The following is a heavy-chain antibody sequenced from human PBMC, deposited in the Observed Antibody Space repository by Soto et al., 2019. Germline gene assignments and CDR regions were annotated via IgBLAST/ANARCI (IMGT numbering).Heavy chain of an antibody. J-gene: IGHJ5*02. CDR3: ARDRITRSNWLDP. V-gene: IGHV4-31*03. CDR2: VYHSGST. CDR1: GDSITSGVYY. D-gene: IGHD3-10*01. Sequence: SETRSLTCTVSGDSITSGVYYWSWIRQHPGKGLEWIGYVYHSGSTYYNPSLKSRLTISVDTSKNQFSLKLTSVTAADTAVYFCARDRITRSNWLDPWGPGTLVTVSS.